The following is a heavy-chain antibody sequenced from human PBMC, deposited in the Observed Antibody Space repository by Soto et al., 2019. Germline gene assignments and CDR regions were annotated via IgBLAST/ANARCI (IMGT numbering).Heavy chain of an antibody. CDR3: TRTPGYGGFYGMDV. V-gene: IGHV1-2*02. J-gene: IGHJ6*02. CDR2: INPNTGGR. CDR1: GYSLTDYY. D-gene: IGHD4-17*01. Sequence: ASVKVSCKASGYSLTDYYTHWVRQAPGQGLEWMGWINPNTGGRNYARKFQDRVTMTRNTSISTAYMELNRLIYDDAAIYYCTRTPGYGGFYGMDVWGQGTTVTVSS.